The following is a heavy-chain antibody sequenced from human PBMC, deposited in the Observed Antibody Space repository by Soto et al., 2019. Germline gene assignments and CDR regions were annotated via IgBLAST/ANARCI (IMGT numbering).Heavy chain of an antibody. Sequence: PSETLSLTCTVSGGSISGYYWSWIRQPPGKGLEWIGLIYSSGGTSYNPSLKSRVTISVDTSKNQFSLKLSSVTAAVTAVYYGAREGPADPDYYYYGLDVWGQGSTVTVSS. V-gene: IGHV4-59*01. CDR2: IYSSGGT. CDR1: GGSISGYY. CDR3: AREGPADPDYYYYGLDV. J-gene: IGHJ6*02.